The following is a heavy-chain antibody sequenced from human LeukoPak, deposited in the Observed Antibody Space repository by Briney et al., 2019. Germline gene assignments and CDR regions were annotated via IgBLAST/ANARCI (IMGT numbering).Heavy chain of an antibody. CDR1: GYTFTSYA. Sequence: ASVKVSCKASGYTFTSYAMHWVRQAPGQRLEWMGWINAGNGNTKYSQKFQGRVTITRDTSASTAYMELSSLRSEDTAVYYCARDQVVGAATYYYYYGMDVWGQGTTVTVSS. J-gene: IGHJ6*02. V-gene: IGHV1-3*01. CDR2: INAGNGNT. CDR3: ARDQVVGAATYYYYYGMDV. D-gene: IGHD1-26*01.